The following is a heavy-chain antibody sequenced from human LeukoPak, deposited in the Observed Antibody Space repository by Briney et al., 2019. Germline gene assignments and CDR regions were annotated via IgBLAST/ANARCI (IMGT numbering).Heavy chain of an antibody. J-gene: IGHJ4*02. V-gene: IGHV1-18*01. CDR1: GYTFSSYG. D-gene: IGHD3-10*01. CDR2: ISGYNGNT. CDR3: AREYRPRITMVRGVMGY. Sequence: ASVKVSCKASGYTFSSYGISWVRQAPGQGLEWMGWISGYNGNTKYAQKFQGRVTMTTDTSTSTGYMELRSLRSEDTAVYYCAREYRPRITMVRGVMGYWGQGTLVTVSS.